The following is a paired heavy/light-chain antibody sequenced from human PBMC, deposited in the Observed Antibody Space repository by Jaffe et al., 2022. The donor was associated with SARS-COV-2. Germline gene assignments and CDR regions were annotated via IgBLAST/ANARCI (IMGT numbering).Heavy chain of an antibody. V-gene: IGHV4-59*01. CDR3: TRVNPHGHSDY. CDR1: GGSLSNYY. CDR2: VFYLGST. J-gene: IGHJ4*02. Sequence: QVQLQESGPGLVKPSETLSLTCTVSGGSLSNYYWSWIRQPPGKGLEWIGYVFYLGSTQYNPSLKSRVTISADVSKNQFSLKLTSVTAADTAVYYCTRVNPHGHSDYWGQGTLVTVSS.
Light chain of an antibody. Sequence: DIVMTQSPDSLAVSLGERATINCKSSQSLLSNINSKNYLGWYQQKPGQPPKLLIYWASIRESGVPDRFSGSGSETDFTLTISSVQAEDVAVYYCQQYFPIPYTFGQGTKVEI. CDR2: WAS. CDR3: QQYFPIPYT. V-gene: IGKV4-1*01. J-gene: IGKJ2*01. CDR1: QSLLSNINSKNY.